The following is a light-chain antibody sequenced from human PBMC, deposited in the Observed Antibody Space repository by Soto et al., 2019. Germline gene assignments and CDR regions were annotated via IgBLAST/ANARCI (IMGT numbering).Light chain of an antibody. J-gene: IGKJ1*01. V-gene: IGKV3-15*01. CDR2: GAS. Sequence: EIVMTQSPATLSVSPGERVTRSCRASQSVGSNLAWYQQKPGQTPRLLVFGASTRATGIPARFSGSGSGTEFTLTISSLQSEDFAVYYCQQYKDWRTFGQGTKVEIK. CDR1: QSVGSN. CDR3: QQYKDWRT.